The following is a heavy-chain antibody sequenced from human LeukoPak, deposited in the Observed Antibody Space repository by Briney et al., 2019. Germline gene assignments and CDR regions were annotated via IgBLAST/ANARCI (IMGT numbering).Heavy chain of an antibody. CDR3: ARGPLDFWSGYSNTAEYFQH. D-gene: IGHD3-3*01. J-gene: IGHJ1*01. CDR1: GGSISSYY. V-gene: IGHV4-4*07. CDR2: IYTSGST. Sequence: PSETLSLTCTVSGGSISSYYWSWIRQPAGKGLEWIGRIYTSGSTNYNPSLKSRVTMSVDTFKNQFSLKLSSVTAADTAVYYCARGPLDFWSGYSNTAEYFQHWGQGTLVTVFS.